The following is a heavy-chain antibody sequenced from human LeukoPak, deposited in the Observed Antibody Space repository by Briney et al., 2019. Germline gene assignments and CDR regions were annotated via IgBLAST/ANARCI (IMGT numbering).Heavy chain of an antibody. V-gene: IGHV4-39*01. CDR3: AILVGATDAFDY. D-gene: IGHD1-26*01. J-gene: IGHJ4*02. Sequence: SETLSLTCTVSGGSISSSSYYWGWIRQPPGKGLEWIGSIYYSGSTYYNPSLKSRVTISVDTSKNLFSLKLSSVTAADTAVYYCAILVGATDAFDYWGQGTLVTVSS. CDR2: IYYSGST. CDR1: GGSISSSSYY.